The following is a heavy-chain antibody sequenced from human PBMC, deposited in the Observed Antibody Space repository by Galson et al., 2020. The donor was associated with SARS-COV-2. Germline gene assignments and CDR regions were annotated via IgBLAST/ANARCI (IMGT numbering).Heavy chain of an antibody. J-gene: IGHJ4*02. CDR2: ISNDESNK. CDR3: AKISSGWRHASH. CDR1: GFTFSNYG. D-gene: IGHD6-19*01. Sequence: TGGSLRLSCAASGFTFSNYGMHWVRQAPGKGLEWVAVISNDESNKYYRDSVKGRFTISRDNSKNTLYLQMNSLRAEDTAVYYCAKISSGWRHASHWGQGTLVTVSS. V-gene: IGHV3-30*18.